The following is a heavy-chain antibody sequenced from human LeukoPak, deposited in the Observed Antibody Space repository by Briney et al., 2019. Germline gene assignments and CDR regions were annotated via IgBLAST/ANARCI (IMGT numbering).Heavy chain of an antibody. CDR1: GGSISSYY. V-gene: IGHV4-59*01. CDR2: IYYSGST. Sequence: SETLSLTCTVSGGSISSYYWSWIRQPPGKGLEWIGYIYYSGSTNYNPSLKSRVTISVDTSKNQFSLKLSSVTAADTAVYYCARASGWYFPDAFDIWGQGTMVTVSS. D-gene: IGHD6-19*01. J-gene: IGHJ3*02. CDR3: ARASGWYFPDAFDI.